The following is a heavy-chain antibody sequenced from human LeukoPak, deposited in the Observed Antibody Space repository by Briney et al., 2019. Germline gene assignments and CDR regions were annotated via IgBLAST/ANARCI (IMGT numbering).Heavy chain of an antibody. CDR2: ISDSGVST. D-gene: IGHD1-26*01. CDR1: GFTFPNFA. CDR3: ARLYSGSSSWFDY. Sequence: GGSLRLSCAASGFTFPNFAMSWVRQAPGKGLEWVSTISDSGVSTYYADSVKGRFTISTDNSKNALSLQMNSLRAEDTAVYYCARLYSGSSSWFDYWGQGTLVTVSS. J-gene: IGHJ4*02. V-gene: IGHV3-23*01.